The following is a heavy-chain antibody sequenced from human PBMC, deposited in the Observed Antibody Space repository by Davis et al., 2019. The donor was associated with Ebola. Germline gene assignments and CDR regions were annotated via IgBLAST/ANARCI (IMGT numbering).Heavy chain of an antibody. CDR2: ITGDGRNT. V-gene: IGHV3-74*01. Sequence: PGGSLRLSCAASGLTVSNSWMHWVRQAPGKGPVWVSRITGDGRNTIYADSVRGRFTISRDNAKNTLFLQMSSLRVEDTAIYYCVRDFNWGLDSWGQGTLVTVSS. D-gene: IGHD7-27*01. J-gene: IGHJ4*02. CDR1: GLTVSNSW. CDR3: VRDFNWGLDS.